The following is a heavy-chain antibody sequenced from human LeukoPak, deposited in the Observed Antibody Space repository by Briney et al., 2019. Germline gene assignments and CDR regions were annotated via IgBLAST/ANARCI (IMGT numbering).Heavy chain of an antibody. D-gene: IGHD6-19*01. V-gene: IGHV3-21*01. CDR1: GFTFSSYS. Sequence: GRSLRLSCAASGFTFSSYSMNWVRQAPGKGLEWVSSISSSSSYIYYADSVKGRFTISRDNAKNSLYLQMNSLRAEDTAVYYCARRGSVAGTLDYWGQGTLVTVSS. CDR3: ARRGSVAGTLDY. CDR2: ISSSSSYI. J-gene: IGHJ4*02.